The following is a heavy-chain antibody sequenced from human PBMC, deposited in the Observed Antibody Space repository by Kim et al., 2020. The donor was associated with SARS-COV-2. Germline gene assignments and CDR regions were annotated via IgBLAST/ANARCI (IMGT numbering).Heavy chain of an antibody. CDR3: LGGQGNYSDMDV. Sequence: YYHPSLKSGVTISVDTSKNQFSLNLCSVTAADAAVYYCLGGQGNYSDMDVWGQGTTVTVSS. V-gene: IGHV4-39*07. J-gene: IGHJ6*02. D-gene: IGHD3-16*01.